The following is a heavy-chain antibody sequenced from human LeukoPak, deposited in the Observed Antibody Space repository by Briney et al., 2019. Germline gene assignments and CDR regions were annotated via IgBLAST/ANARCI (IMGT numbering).Heavy chain of an antibody. Sequence: PGGSLRLSCAASGFTFSSYAMSWVRQAPGKGLEWVSAISGSGGSTYYADSVKGRFTISRDNSKNTLYLQMNSLRAEDTAVYYCARDHGTAVAGTMGDFDYWGQGTLVTVSS. V-gene: IGHV3-23*01. J-gene: IGHJ4*02. CDR1: GFTFSSYA. D-gene: IGHD6-19*01. CDR2: ISGSGGST. CDR3: ARDHGTAVAGTMGDFDY.